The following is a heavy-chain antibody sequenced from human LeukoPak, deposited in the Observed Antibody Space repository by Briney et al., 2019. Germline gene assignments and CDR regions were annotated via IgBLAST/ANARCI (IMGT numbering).Heavy chain of an antibody. CDR1: GGSISGYY. CDR3: AIDSGSSWFFD. V-gene: IGHV4-59*01. D-gene: IGHD6-13*01. CDR2: IYYSGST. J-gene: IGHJ4*02. Sequence: PSETLSLTCTVSGGSISGYYWSWIRQPPGKGLEWIGYIYYSGSTNYNPSLKSRVTISVDTSKNQFSLKLSSVTAADTAVYYCAIDSGSSWFFDWGQGTLVTVSS.